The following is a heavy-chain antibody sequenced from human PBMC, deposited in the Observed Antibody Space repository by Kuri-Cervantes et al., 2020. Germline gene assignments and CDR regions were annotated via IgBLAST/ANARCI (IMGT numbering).Heavy chain of an antibody. CDR1: GFTFSSYS. J-gene: IGHJ6*02. CDR2: ISYDGSNK. V-gene: IGHV3-30*03. Sequence: GESLKISCAASGFTFSSYSMNWVRQAPGKGLEWVAVISYDGSNKYYADSVKGRFTISRDNAKNSLYLQMNSLRDEDTAVYYCATNRRWLQFPYYYGMDVWGQGTTVTVSS. D-gene: IGHD5-24*01. CDR3: ATNRRWLQFPYYYGMDV.